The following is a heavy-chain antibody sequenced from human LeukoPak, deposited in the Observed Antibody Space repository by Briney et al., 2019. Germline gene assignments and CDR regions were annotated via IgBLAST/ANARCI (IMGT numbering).Heavy chain of an antibody. J-gene: IGHJ4*02. CDR1: GSTFSSYA. CDR3: AKDGPGTYYYGSGDS. V-gene: IGHV3-23*01. D-gene: IGHD3-10*01. Sequence: GGSPRLSCAASGSTFSSYAMSWVRQAPGKGLEWVSAISGSGGSTYYADSVKGRFTISRDNSKNTLYLQMNSLRAEDTAVYYCAKDGPGTYYYGSGDSWGQGTLVTVSS. CDR2: ISGSGGST.